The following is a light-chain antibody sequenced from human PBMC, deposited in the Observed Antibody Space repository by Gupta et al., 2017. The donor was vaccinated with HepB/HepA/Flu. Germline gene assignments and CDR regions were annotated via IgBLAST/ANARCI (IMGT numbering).Light chain of an antibody. V-gene: IGLV3-21*04. CDR3: QVWYISSDWV. J-gene: IGLJ3*02. CDR2: YDS. Sequence: SYVLTPPPSASAAPGKTARITGGGHNIGSKSVHWYQQKPGQAPVLVIYYDSDRPSGIPERFSGSNSGNTATLTISRVEAGDEADYYCQVWYISSDWVFGGGTQLTVL. CDR1: NIGSKS.